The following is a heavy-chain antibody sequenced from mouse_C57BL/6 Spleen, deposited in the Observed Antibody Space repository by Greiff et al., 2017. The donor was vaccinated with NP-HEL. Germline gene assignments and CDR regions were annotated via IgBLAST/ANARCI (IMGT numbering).Heavy chain of an antibody. D-gene: IGHD1-1*01. CDR3: ARSPFSTTVVAKNYAMDY. CDR1: GYTFTSYW. V-gene: IGHV1-52*01. CDR2: IDPSDSET. Sequence: QVQLQQPGAELVRPGSSVKLSCKASGYTFTSYWMHWVKQRPIQGLEWIGNIDPSDSETHYNQKFKDKATLTVDKSSSTAYMQLSSLTSEDSAVYYCARSPFSTTVVAKNYAMDYWGQGTSVTVSS. J-gene: IGHJ4*01.